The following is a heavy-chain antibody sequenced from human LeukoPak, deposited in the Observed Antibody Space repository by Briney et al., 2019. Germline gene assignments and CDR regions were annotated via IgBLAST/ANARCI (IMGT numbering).Heavy chain of an antibody. CDR1: GGSISSSSYY. CDR3: ARRYYDYVWGSYYGY. D-gene: IGHD3-16*01. J-gene: IGHJ4*02. CDR2: INHSGST. V-gene: IGHV4-39*07. Sequence: SETLSLTCTVSGGSISSSSYYWGWIRQPPGKGLEWIGEINHSGSTNYNPSLKSRVTISVDTSKNQFSLKLSSVTAADTAVYYCARRYYDYVWGSYYGYWGQGTLVTVSS.